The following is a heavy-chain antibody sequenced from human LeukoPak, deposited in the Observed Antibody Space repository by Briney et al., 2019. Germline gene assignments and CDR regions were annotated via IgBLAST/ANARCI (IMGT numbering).Heavy chain of an antibody. CDR2: IHDTGST. CDR1: GGSLSSHY. D-gene: IGHD3-10*01. Sequence: PSETLSLTCSVSGGSLSSHYWSWIRQPPGKGLELIGHIHDTGSTFYNPSLKSRVTISVDTSKNQFSLKLSSVTAADTAVYYCARHRFSGFDYWGQGTLVTVSS. J-gene: IGHJ4*02. CDR3: ARHRFSGFDY. V-gene: IGHV4-59*08.